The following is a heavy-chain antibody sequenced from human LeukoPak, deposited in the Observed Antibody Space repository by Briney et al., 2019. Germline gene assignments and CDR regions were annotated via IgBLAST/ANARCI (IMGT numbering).Heavy chain of an antibody. V-gene: IGHV4-39*01. CDR1: GGSISNNNYY. CDR3: ATWRTAKTGFDY. D-gene: IGHD1-1*01. Sequence: PSETLSLTCTVSGGSISNNNYYWAWIRPPPGKGLECIGSIYYSGSPYYNPSLKSRVTISVDTSKNQFSLRLSSVTAADMAVYYCATWRTAKTGFDYWGQGTLVTVSS. J-gene: IGHJ4*02. CDR2: IYYSGSP.